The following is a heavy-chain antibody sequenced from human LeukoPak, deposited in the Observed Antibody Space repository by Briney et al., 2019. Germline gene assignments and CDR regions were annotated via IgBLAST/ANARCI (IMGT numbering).Heavy chain of an antibody. Sequence: GGSLRLSCAASGFTFRRHWMSWVRQAPGKGLEWVAHIKQDGCRQYYVDSVKGRFTISRDNAKSSQYLQMNSLRAEDTAVYYCARGRDRGVIAHDAFDIWGQGTMVTVSS. V-gene: IGHV3-7*01. CDR1: GFTFRRHW. D-gene: IGHD3-10*01. J-gene: IGHJ3*02. CDR2: IKQDGCRQ. CDR3: ARGRDRGVIAHDAFDI.